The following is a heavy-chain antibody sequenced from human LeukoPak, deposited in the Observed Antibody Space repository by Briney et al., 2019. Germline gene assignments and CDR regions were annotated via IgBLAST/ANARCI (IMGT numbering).Heavy chain of an antibody. Sequence: SETLSLTCTVSGYSISSGYYWGWIRQSPGKGLEWIGSIYNSGSTYYNPSLKSRITISVDTSKNQFSLKLSSVTAADTAVYYCARVRIGGTYYYDSSGYFDYWGQGTLVTVSS. V-gene: IGHV4-38-2*02. CDR1: GYSISSGYY. CDR2: IYNSGST. J-gene: IGHJ4*02. D-gene: IGHD3-22*01. CDR3: ARVRIGGTYYYDSSGYFDY.